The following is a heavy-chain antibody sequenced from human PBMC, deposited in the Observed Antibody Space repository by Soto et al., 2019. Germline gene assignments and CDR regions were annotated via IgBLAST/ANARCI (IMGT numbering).Heavy chain of an antibody. V-gene: IGHV1-46*01. CDR1: GDTFTDYY. CDR3: ARGGHVVVVAAALDY. D-gene: IGHD2-21*02. Sequence: QVQLVQSGAEVKKPGASVKVSCKASGDTFTDYYIHWVRQAPGQGLEWMGTVNPSGGHTTYAQHFLGRRTTPXXXSXXTLYMELTSLTSEDTAVYYCARGGHVVVVAAALDYWGQGTLVTVSS. CDR2: VNPSGGHT. J-gene: IGHJ4*02.